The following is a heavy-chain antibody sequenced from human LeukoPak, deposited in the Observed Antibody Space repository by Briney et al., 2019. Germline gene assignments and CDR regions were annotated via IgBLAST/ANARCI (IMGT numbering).Heavy chain of an antibody. CDR3: VKGFVHPTYFLHY. CDR2: ITVSGDGT. V-gene: IGHV3-23*01. D-gene: IGHD2/OR15-2a*01. Sequence: GGSLRLSCAASGFTFSNYAMMGVRQAPGKRLEWVSSITVSGDGTYYADPVRGRFTISRDNPENTLYLQVHNLRVEDTAVYFCVKGFVHPTYFLHYWGQGTLVTVPS. CDR1: GFTFSNYA. J-gene: IGHJ4*02.